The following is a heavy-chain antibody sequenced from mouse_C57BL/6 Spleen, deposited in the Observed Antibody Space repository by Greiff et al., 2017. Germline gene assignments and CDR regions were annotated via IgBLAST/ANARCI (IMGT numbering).Heavy chain of an antibody. CDR2: IDPENGDT. J-gene: IGHJ3*01. CDR3: TRAQATFAY. CDR1: GFNIKDDY. Sequence: VQLKQSGAELVRPGASVKLSCTASGFNIKDDYMHWVKQRPEQGLEWIGWIDPENGDTEYASKFQGKATITADTSSNTAYLQLSSLTSEDTAVYYCTRAQATFAYWGQGTLVTVSA. V-gene: IGHV14-4*01. D-gene: IGHD3-2*02.